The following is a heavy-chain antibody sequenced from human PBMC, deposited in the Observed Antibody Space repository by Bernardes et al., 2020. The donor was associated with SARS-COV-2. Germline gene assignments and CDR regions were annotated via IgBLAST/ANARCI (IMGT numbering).Heavy chain of an antibody. CDR3: CVWFGEHFDY. J-gene: IGHJ4*02. CDR1: GFTFSSYS. Sequence: GGSLSLSCAASGFTFSSYSMSWVRPAPGKTLEWVSTIDGPTTNTHYADSVRGRFTISRDNSRNTLYLHMNSLRAEDTAVYYCCVWFGEHFDYWGQGTLATVSS. V-gene: IGHV3-23*01. CDR2: IDGPTTNT. D-gene: IGHD3-10*01.